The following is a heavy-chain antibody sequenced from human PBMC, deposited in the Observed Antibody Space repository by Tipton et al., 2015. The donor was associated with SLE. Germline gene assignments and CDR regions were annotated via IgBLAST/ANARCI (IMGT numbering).Heavy chain of an antibody. CDR3: ARDPYSSSSTWYYGMDV. CDR1: GGSISSYY. V-gene: IGHV4-59*01. D-gene: IGHD6-13*01. CDR2: IYYSGST. J-gene: IGHJ6*02. Sequence: TLSLTCTVSGGSISSYYWSWIRQPPGKGLEWIGYIYYSGSTNYNPSLKSRVTISVDTSKNQFSLKLSSVTAADTAVYYCARDPYSSSSTWYYGMDVWGQGTTVTVSS.